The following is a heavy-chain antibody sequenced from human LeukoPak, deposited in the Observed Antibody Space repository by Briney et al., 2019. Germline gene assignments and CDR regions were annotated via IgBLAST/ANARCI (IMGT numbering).Heavy chain of an antibody. CDR3: ARRPSVAGDIDY. CDR1: GGSSSTSNYY. Sequence: PSETLSLTCTVSGGSSSTSNYYWGWIRQPPGKGLEWIGEINHSGSTNYNPSLKSRVTISVDTSKNQFSLKLSSVTAADTSVYYCARRPSVAGDIDYWGQGTLVTVSS. CDR2: INHSGST. J-gene: IGHJ4*02. V-gene: IGHV4-39*07. D-gene: IGHD6-19*01.